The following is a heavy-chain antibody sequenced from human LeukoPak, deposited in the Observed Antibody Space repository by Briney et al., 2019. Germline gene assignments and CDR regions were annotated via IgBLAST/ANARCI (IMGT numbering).Heavy chain of an antibody. V-gene: IGHV4-30-2*01. CDR2: IYHSGST. Sequence: PSQTLSLTCAVSGGSISSGGYSWSWIRQPPGKGLEWIGYIYHSGSTYYNPSLKSRATISVDRSKNQFSLKLSSVTAADTAVYYCARASAAYAFDIWGQGTMVTVSS. J-gene: IGHJ3*02. CDR3: ARASAAYAFDI. D-gene: IGHD2-15*01. CDR1: GGSISSGGYS.